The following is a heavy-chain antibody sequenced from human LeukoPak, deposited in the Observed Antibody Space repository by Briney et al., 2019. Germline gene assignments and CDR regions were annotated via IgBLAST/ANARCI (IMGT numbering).Heavy chain of an antibody. D-gene: IGHD3-3*01. CDR3: ARAIPVESFGVVIHNYYYYYMDV. CDR2: ISAYNGNT. V-gene: IGHV1-18*01. CDR1: GYTFTSYG. J-gene: IGHJ6*03. Sequence: GASVNVSCKASGYTFTSYGISWVRQAPGQGLEWMGWISAYNGNTNYAQKLQGRVTMTTDTSTSTAYMELRSLRSDDTAVYYCARAIPVESFGVVIHNYYYYYMDVWGKGTTVTVSS.